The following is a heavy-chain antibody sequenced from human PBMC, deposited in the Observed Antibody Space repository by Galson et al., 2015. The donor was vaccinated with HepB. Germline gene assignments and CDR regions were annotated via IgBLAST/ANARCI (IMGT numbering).Heavy chain of an antibody. V-gene: IGHV2-5*01. CDR3: ARESGGHYGVPTSQIDS. CDR2: INGNDDK. D-gene: IGHD3-16*01. Sequence: TCTFSGFSLSTSTVGVGWIRQPPGKALEWLALINGNDDKRYSPSLKRRLTITKDTSKSQVVLTMTSMTAADTAVYYCARESGGHYGVPTSQIDSWGQGTLVTVSS. J-gene: IGHJ4*02. CDR1: GFSLSTSTVG.